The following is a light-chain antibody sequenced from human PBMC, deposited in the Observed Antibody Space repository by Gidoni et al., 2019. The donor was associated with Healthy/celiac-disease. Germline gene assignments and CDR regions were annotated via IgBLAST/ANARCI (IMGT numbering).Light chain of an antibody. CDR1: SLRSYY. CDR3: NSRDSSGNHLYV. V-gene: IGLV3-19*01. Sequence: SAELTKDPAVCVALGQTVRITCQGGSLRSYYASWYQQKPGQAPVLVIYGKNNRPSGSPDRFSGSSSGNTASLTITGAQAEDEADYYCNSRDSSGNHLYVFGTGTKVTVL. CDR2: GKN. J-gene: IGLJ1*01.